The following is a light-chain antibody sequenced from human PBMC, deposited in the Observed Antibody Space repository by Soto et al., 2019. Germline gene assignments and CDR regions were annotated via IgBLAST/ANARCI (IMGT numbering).Light chain of an antibody. V-gene: IGKV3-20*01. Sequence: EIVLTQSPATLSLSPGERATLSCRASQSVFSSLAWYQQKPGQAPRLLIYGAATRATGIPDRFSGGGSGTDFTLTISRLEPEDFAVYYCQQFSSYPLTFSGGTKVDIK. CDR1: QSVFSS. CDR2: GAA. J-gene: IGKJ4*01. CDR3: QQFSSYPLT.